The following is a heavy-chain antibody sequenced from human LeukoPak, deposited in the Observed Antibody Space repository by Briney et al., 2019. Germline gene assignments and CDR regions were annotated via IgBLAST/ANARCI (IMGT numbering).Heavy chain of an antibody. CDR3: AKAIRPQLTSNYFDD. D-gene: IGHD4-11*01. V-gene: IGHV3-74*01. CDR2: INSDGSST. J-gene: IGHJ4*02. Sequence: GGSLRLSCAASGFTFSSYWMHWVGQAPGKGLVWVSRINSDGSSTSYADSVKGRFTISRDNAKNTLYLQMNSLRAEDTAVYYCAKAIRPQLTSNYFDDWGQGTLVTVSS. CDR1: GFTFSSYW.